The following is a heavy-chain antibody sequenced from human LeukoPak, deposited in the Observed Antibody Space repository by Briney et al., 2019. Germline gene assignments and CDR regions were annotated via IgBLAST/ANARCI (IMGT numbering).Heavy chain of an antibody. CDR3: AKEVVLLWFGELSYYFDY. D-gene: IGHD3-10*01. CDR2: ISGSGGST. V-gene: IGHV3-23*01. CDR1: GFTFSSYW. J-gene: IGHJ4*02. Sequence: GGSLRLSCAASGFTFSSYWMSWVRQAPGKGLEWVSAISGSGGSTYYADSVKGRFTISRDNSKNTLYLQINSLRAEDTAVYYCAKEVVLLWFGELSYYFDYWGQGTLVTVSS.